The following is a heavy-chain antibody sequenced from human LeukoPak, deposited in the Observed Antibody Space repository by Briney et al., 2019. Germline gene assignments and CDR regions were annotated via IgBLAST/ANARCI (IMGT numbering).Heavy chain of an antibody. J-gene: IGHJ5*02. CDR1: GGSISSSSYY. V-gene: IGHV4-39*07. D-gene: IGHD6-6*01. CDR2: IYYSGST. CDR3: ARGYSSSSVGPFNWFDP. Sequence: RSETLSLTCTVSGGSISSSSYYWGWIRQPPGNGLEWIGSIYYSGSTYYNPSLKSRVTISVDTSKNQFSLKLSSVTAADTAVYYCARGYSSSSVGPFNWFDPWGQGTLVTVSS.